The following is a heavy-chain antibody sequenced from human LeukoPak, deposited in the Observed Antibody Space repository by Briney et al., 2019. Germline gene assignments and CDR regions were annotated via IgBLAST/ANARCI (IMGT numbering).Heavy chain of an antibody. J-gene: IGHJ4*02. D-gene: IGHD1/OR15-1a*01. V-gene: IGHV1-46*01. CDR1: GYTFTSYY. Sequence: ASVKVSCKASGYTFTSYYMHWVRQAPGQGLEWMGIINPSGGSTSYAQKFQGRVTMTRDMSTSTVYMELSSLRSDDTAVYYCARGREGASKNKNFDYWGQGTLVTVSS. CDR2: INPSGGST. CDR3: ARGREGASKNKNFDY.